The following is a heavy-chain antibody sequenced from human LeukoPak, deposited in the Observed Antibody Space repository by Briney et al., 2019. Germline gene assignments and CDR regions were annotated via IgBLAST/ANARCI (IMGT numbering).Heavy chain of an antibody. V-gene: IGHV3-30*02. CDR2: IRYDGSNK. CDR1: GFTFSSYG. J-gene: IGHJ4*02. CDR3: ARVLVSDDYYGLEIPLFDY. D-gene: IGHD3-10*01. Sequence: GGSLRLSCAASGFTFSSYGMHWVRQAPGKGLEWVAFIRYDGSNKYYADSVKGRFTISRDNSKYTLYLQMNSLRAEDTAVYYCARVLVSDDYYGLEIPLFDYWGQGTLVTVSS.